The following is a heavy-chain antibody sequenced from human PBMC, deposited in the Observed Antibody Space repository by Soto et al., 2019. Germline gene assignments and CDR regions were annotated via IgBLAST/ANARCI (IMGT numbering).Heavy chain of an antibody. V-gene: IGHV4-59*08. CDR2: IYYTGST. J-gene: IGHJ4*02. CDR3: ARYLGGIGGNDY. D-gene: IGHD2-15*01. CDR1: GGSINNNY. Sequence: PSETLSLTCSVSGGSINNNYWSWIRQPPEKGLEWIGYIYYTGSTNYNPSLRGRVTISIDTSKNQFSLKLSSVTAADTAVYYCARYLGGIGGNDYWGQGTLVTVSS.